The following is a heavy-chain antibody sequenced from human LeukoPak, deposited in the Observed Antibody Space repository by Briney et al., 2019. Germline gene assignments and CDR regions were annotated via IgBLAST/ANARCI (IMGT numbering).Heavy chain of an antibody. CDR1: GYSFTSYW. CDR2: IYPGDSDT. CDR3: ARLDCSGGSCYPGYFDY. D-gene: IGHD2-15*01. Sequence: TGESLKMSCKGSGYSFTSYWIGWVRQMPGKGMEWMGIIYPGDSDTRYSPSFQGQVTISADKSISTAYLQWSSLKASDTAMYYCARLDCSGGSCYPGYFDYWGQGTLVTVSS. J-gene: IGHJ4*02. V-gene: IGHV5-51*01.